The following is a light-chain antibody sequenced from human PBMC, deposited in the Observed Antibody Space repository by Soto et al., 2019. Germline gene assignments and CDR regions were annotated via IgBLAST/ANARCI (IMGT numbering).Light chain of an antibody. CDR2: GNR. CDR1: SSNIGAGYD. CDR3: QSYDSSLSGYV. Sequence: QSVLTQPPSVSGAPGQRVTISCTGSSSNIGAGYDVHWYQQLPGTAPKLVIYGNRNRPSGVPDRFSGSKFGTSASLAITGLQAEDEADYYCQSYDSSLSGYVFGTGTKLTVL. J-gene: IGLJ1*01. V-gene: IGLV1-40*01.